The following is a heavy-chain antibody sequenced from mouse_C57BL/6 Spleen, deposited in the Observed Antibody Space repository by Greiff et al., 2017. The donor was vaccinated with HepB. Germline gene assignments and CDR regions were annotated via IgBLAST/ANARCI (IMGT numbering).Heavy chain of an antibody. CDR3: ARQGVRLWYFDV. CDR2: ISNGGGST. CDR1: GFTFSDYY. J-gene: IGHJ1*03. Sequence: EVKLVESGGGLVQPGGSLKLSCAASGFTFSDYYMYWVRQTPEKRLEWVAYISNGGGSTYYPDTVKGRFTISRDNAKNTLYLQMSRLKSEDTAMYYCARQGVRLWYFDVWGTGTTVTVSS. D-gene: IGHD2-14*01. V-gene: IGHV5-12*01.